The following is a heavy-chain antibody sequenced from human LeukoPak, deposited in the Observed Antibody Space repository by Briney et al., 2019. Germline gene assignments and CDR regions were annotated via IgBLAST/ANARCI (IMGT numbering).Heavy chain of an antibody. CDR1: GGTFSSYT. CDR3: ARDWGVGGYSYGNAFDI. Sequence: EASVKVSCKASGGTFSSYTISWVRQAPGQGLEWMGRIIPILGIANYAQKFQGRVTLTADKSTSTAYMELSSLRSEDTAVYYCARDWGVGGYSYGNAFDIWGQGTMVTVSS. V-gene: IGHV1-69*04. CDR2: IIPILGIA. J-gene: IGHJ3*02. D-gene: IGHD5-18*01.